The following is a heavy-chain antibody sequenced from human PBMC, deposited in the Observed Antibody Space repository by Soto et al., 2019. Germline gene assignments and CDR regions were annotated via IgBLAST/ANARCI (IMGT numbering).Heavy chain of an antibody. CDR2: INHSGST. V-gene: IGHV4-34*01. D-gene: IGHD2-15*01. CDR3: ARGIRYCSGGSCPPFYYYYYMDV. Sequence: PSETLSLTCAVYGGSFSGYYWSWIRQPPGKGLEWIGEINHSGSTNYNPSLKSRVTISVDTSKNQFSLKPSSVTAADTAVYYCARGIRYCSGGSCPPFYYYYYMDVWGKGTTVT. J-gene: IGHJ6*03. CDR1: GGSFSGYY.